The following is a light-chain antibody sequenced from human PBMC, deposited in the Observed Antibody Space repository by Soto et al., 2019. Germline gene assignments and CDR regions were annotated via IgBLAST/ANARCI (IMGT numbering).Light chain of an antibody. J-gene: IGKJ1*01. CDR1: QSVSSSY. V-gene: IGKV3-20*01. CDR3: HQYGSSPPRT. CDR2: GAS. Sequence: EIVLTQSPGTLSLSPGERATLSCRASQSVSSSYLAWYQQKPGQAPRLLIYGASSRATGIPDRFSGSGSGTDFTLSISRLEPEDFAVYYCHQYGSSPPRTFGQGNKVEIK.